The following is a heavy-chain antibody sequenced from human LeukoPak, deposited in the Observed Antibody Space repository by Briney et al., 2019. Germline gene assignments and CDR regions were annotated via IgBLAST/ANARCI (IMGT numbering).Heavy chain of an antibody. J-gene: IGHJ4*02. CDR3: AGDRGTYYDSSGYLDY. CDR2: ISAYNGNT. Sequence: ASVKVSYKASGYTFTSYGISWVRQAPGQGLEWMGWISAYNGNTNYAQKLQGRVTMTTDTSTSTAYMELRSLRSDDTAVYYCAGDRGTYYDSSGYLDYWGQGTLVTVSS. CDR1: GYTFTSYG. V-gene: IGHV1-18*01. D-gene: IGHD3-22*01.